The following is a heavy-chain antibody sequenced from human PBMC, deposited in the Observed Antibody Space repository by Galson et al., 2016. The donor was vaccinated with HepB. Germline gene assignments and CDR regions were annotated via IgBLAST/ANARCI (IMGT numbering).Heavy chain of an antibody. J-gene: IGHJ4*02. CDR2: IDGPSPNT. CDR1: GFTFRNYA. D-gene: IGHD6-19*01. Sequence: SLRLSCAASGFTFRNYALSWVRRAPGKGLEWVSHIDGPSPNTHYANSVRGRFSIYRDNSRDTLYLQMDSLTAEDSAIYYCTTWLSPHFDYWGPRNRVTVSS. CDR3: TTWLSPHFDY. V-gene: IGHV3-23*01.